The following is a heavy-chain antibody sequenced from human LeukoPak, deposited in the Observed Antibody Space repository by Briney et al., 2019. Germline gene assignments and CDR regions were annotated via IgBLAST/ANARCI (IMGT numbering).Heavy chain of an antibody. J-gene: IGHJ4*02. CDR1: GGSFSGYY. D-gene: IGHD2-15*01. CDR3: ARFIGYCSGGSCYSAYFDY. Sequence: PSETLSLTCAVYGGSFSGYYWSWIRQPPGKGLEWIGEINHSGSTNYNPSLKSRVTISVDTSKNQFSLKLSSVTAADTAVYYCARFIGYCSGGSCYSAYFDYWGQGTLVTVSS. CDR2: INHSGST. V-gene: IGHV4-34*01.